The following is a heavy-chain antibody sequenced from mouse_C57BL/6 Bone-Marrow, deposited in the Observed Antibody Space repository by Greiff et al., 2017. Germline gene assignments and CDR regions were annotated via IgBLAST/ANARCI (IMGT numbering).Heavy chain of an antibody. D-gene: IGHD1-1*01. CDR2: IYPRSGNT. Sequence: QVQLQQSGAELARPGASVKLSCQASGYTFTSYGISWVQQRTGQGLEWIGEIYPRSGNTYYNEKFKGKATLTADKSSSTAYMELHSLTTDDSAVYVGARWRLGSSSYYFDYWGQGTTLTVSS. CDR3: ARWRLGSSSYYFDY. CDR1: GYTFTSYG. J-gene: IGHJ2*01. V-gene: IGHV1-81*01.